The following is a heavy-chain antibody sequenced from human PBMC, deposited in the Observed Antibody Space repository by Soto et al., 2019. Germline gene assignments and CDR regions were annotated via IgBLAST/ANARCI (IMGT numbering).Heavy chain of an antibody. CDR1: GGSLNNGGYS. Sequence: LSLTCAVSGGSLNNGGYSWGWVRRPPGKGLEYIASIYYTGSTFYNPSLKSRVTISLDRSKNQFSLNLSSVTAADTAVYYCARVGGNTPMAHWGQGTPVTVSS. CDR3: ARVGGNTPMAH. J-gene: IGHJ4*02. CDR2: IYYTGST. V-gene: IGHV4-30-2*01. D-gene: IGHD3-10*01.